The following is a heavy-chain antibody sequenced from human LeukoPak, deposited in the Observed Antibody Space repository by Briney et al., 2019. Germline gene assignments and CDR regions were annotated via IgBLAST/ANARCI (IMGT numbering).Heavy chain of an antibody. V-gene: IGHV4-34*01. J-gene: IGHJ5*02. D-gene: IGHD6-13*01. Sequence: SESLSLTCAVYGVSFSGYYWSWIRQPPGKGLEWIGEINHSGSTNYNPSLKSRVTISVDTSKNQFSLKLSSVTAADTAVYYCARVRRSSSWYDWFDPWGQGTLVTVSS. CDR3: ARVRRSSSWYDWFDP. CDR1: GVSFSGYY. CDR2: INHSGST.